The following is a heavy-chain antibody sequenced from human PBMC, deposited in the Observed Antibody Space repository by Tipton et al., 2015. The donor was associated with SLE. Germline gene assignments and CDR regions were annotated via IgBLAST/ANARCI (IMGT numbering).Heavy chain of an antibody. V-gene: IGHV4-59*01. CDR1: GGSFSGYY. J-gene: IGHJ3*02. Sequence: TLSLTCAVYGGSFSGYYWSWIRQPPGKGLEWIGYVYHSGSTNYNPSLKSRVIISLDTSKNQFSLKLSSVTAADTAVYYCARDTFDIWGQGTMVTVSS. CDR2: VYHSGST. CDR3: ARDTFDI.